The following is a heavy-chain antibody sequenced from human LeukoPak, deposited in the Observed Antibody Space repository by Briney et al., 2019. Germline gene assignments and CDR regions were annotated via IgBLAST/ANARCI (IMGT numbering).Heavy chain of an antibody. J-gene: IGHJ6*02. D-gene: IGHD3-3*01. V-gene: IGHV4-39*01. CDR2: IYYSGST. Sequence: SETLSLTCTVSGGSISSSSYYWGWIRQPPGKGLEWIGSIYYSGSTYYNPSLKSRVTISVDTSKNQFSLKLSSVTATDTAVYYFSRHPPDFRHYHMDLLGQGTTVTVSS. CDR3: SRHPPDFRHYHMDL. CDR1: GGSISSSSYY.